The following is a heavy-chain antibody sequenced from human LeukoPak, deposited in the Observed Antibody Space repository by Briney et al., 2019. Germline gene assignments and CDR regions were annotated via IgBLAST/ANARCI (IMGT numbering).Heavy chain of an antibody. CDR3: ARAGIAAAGTSSWFDP. CDR2: IFPIFGTA. Sequence: ASVKVSCKASGATFSSYAISWVRQAPGQGLEWMGGIFPIFGTANYAQKFQGRVTITADESTSTAYMELSSLRSEDTAVYYCARAGIAAAGTSSWFDPWGQGTLVTVSS. J-gene: IGHJ5*02. CDR1: GATFSSYA. V-gene: IGHV1-69*13. D-gene: IGHD6-13*01.